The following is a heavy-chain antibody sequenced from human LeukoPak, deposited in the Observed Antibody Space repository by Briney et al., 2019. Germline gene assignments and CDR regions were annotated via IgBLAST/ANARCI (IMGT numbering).Heavy chain of an antibody. CDR1: GFTFSTYA. V-gene: IGHV3-30*18. Sequence: GGSLRLSCAASGFTFSTYAIHWFRHAPGKGLVWVGVISFDGSNQYYADSVKGRFTISRDNSKNMLYLQMNSLRAEDTAVYYCAKELAVRGTNDYWGQGTLVTVSS. CDR3: AKELAVRGTNDY. CDR2: ISFDGSNQ. J-gene: IGHJ4*02. D-gene: IGHD3-10*01.